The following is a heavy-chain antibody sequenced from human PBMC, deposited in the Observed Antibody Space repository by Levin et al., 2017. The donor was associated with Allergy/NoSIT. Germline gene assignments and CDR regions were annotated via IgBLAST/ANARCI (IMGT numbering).Heavy chain of an antibody. J-gene: IGHJ5*02. V-gene: IGHV3-7*01. D-gene: IGHD3-16*02. CDR2: IKQDGSEK. CDR3: ARGSGYSPNWFDP. CDR1: GFTFSSYW. Sequence: ASVKVSCGASGFTFSSYWMCWVRQAPGKGLEWVAHIKQDGSEKYFVDSVKGRFTISRDNAQSSLYLQMNSLRAEDTAVYYCARGSGYSPNWFDPWGQGTLVTVSS.